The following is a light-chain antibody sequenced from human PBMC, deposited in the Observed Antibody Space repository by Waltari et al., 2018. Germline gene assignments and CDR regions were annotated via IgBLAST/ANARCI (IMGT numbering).Light chain of an antibody. V-gene: IGKV3-20*01. Sequence: EIVLTQSPATASCSHGKRATLSGRASQPVGSSSLAWYQQKPGQAPRLVIYRASRRATGFPDRFSGSGSGTEFSLTISRLEPEDFAVYYCQQHGTLPATFGQGTKVEIK. CDR2: RAS. CDR3: QQHGTLPAT. J-gene: IGKJ1*01. CDR1: QPVGSSS.